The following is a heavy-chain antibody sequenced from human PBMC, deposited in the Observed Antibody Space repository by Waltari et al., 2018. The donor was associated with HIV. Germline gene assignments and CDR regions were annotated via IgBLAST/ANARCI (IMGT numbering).Heavy chain of an antibody. Sequence: QVQLVQSGGEVGRPGASVKVSCQTSGYTFIGYYIHWVRQAPGQGLEWVAWINTKNGGTSYGHKFQGRVTVTRDTSINTVYLDLNRLTKDDTAVYYCVRAPSGIYVSHYFQYWGQGTLVTVSS. V-gene: IGHV1-2*02. J-gene: IGHJ1*01. D-gene: IGHD3-16*01. CDR2: INTKNGGT. CDR1: GYTFIGYY. CDR3: VRAPSGIYVSHYFQY.